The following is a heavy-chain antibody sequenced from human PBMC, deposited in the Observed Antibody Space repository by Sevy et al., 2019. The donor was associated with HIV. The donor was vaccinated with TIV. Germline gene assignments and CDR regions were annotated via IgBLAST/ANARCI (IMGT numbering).Heavy chain of an antibody. V-gene: IGHV3-23*01. D-gene: IGHD3-3*01. J-gene: IGHJ4*02. CDR1: GFIFNSYV. Sequence: GGSLRLSCAASGFIFNSYVMNWVRQAPGKGLEWVSAIRGHGGSTYYADSVKGRFTISRDNSRKILDLEMNNLRAEDTAVYYCAGGFWSGYDYWGQGTLVTVSS. CDR2: IRGHGGST. CDR3: AGGFWSGYDY.